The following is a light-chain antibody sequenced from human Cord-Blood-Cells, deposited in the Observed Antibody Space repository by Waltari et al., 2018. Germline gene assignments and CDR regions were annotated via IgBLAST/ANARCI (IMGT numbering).Light chain of an antibody. CDR2: DVS. CDR3: SSYPSSSTLV. V-gene: IGLV2-14*01. J-gene: IGLJ2*01. CDR1: SSDVGGYNY. Sequence: QSALTQPASVSGSPGQSITISCTGTSSDVGGYNYVSWYQQHPGKAPKLMIYDVSNRPSGVSNLFSGSKSGNTASLTISGLQAEDEADYYCSSYPSSSTLVFGGRTKLTVL.